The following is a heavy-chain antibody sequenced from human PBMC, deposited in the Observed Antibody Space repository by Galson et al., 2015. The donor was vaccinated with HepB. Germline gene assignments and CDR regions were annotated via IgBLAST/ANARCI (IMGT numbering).Heavy chain of an antibody. CDR2: ISSSSSYI. CDR1: GFTFSSYS. D-gene: IGHD2-21*02. J-gene: IGHJ4*02. Sequence: SLRLSCAASGFTFSSYSMNWVRQAPGKGLEWVSSISSSSSYIYYADSVKGRFTISRDNAKNSLYLQMNSLRDEDTAVYYCARDSGYCGGDCYSYFDYWGQGTLVTVSS. V-gene: IGHV3-21*01. CDR3: ARDSGYCGGDCYSYFDY.